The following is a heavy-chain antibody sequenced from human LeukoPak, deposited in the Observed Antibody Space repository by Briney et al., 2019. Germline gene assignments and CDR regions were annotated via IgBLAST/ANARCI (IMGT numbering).Heavy chain of an antibody. J-gene: IGHJ5*02. CDR1: GGSFSGYY. V-gene: IGHV4-59*12. CDR3: TRVGYYGSGSYLVNWFDP. Sequence: SETLSLTCAVYGGSFSGYYWSWIRQPPGKGLEWIGYIYYTGSTNYNPSLKSRVTISLDTSKNQFSLKLSSVTAADTAVYYCTRVGYYGSGSYLVNWFDPWGQGTLVTVSS. CDR2: IYYTGST. D-gene: IGHD3-10*01.